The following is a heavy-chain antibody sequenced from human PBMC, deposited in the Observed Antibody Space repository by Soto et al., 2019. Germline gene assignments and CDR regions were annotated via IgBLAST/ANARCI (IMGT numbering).Heavy chain of an antibody. D-gene: IGHD1-20*01. J-gene: IGHJ4*02. CDR1: GFSLSTSGVG. V-gene: IGHV2-5*02. CDR2: IYWDDDK. CDR3: AHTMYNWGSGYFDY. Sequence: QITLKESGPTLVKPTQTLTMTCTFSGFSLSTSGVGVAWIRQPPGKALEWLALIYWDDDKRYSPSLKSRLTITKDTSKNQVVVTMTNMDPVDTATYYGAHTMYNWGSGYFDYWGQGTLVTVSS.